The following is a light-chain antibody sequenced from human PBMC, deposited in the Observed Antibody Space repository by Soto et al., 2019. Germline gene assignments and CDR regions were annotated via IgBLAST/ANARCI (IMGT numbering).Light chain of an antibody. CDR2: AAS. J-gene: IGKJ2*01. V-gene: IGKV3-15*01. Sequence: EIVMTQSPGTLSVSPGDSATLSCRASQSVGSRLAWYQQKPGQAPRLILYAASTRATCIPARFSSVGSGTEFTLTISDLQSEDFAFYYCQQYHKCPLYTFGQGTNLDIK. CDR3: QQYHKCPLYT. CDR1: QSVGSR.